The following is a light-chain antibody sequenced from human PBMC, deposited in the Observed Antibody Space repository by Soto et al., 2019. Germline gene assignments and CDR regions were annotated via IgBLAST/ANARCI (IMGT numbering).Light chain of an antibody. CDR1: QGISSA. V-gene: IGKV1D-13*01. CDR2: DAS. Sequence: AIQLTQSPSSLSASVGDRVTITCRASQGISSALAWYQQKPGKAPKLLIYDASSLESGVPSRFSGSGSGTDFTLTICSLQPEDFATYYCQQFNNYPSLTFGGGTKVEIK. CDR3: QQFNNYPSLT. J-gene: IGKJ4*01.